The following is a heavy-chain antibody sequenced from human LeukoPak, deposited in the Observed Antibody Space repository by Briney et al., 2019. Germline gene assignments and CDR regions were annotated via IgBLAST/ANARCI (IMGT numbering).Heavy chain of an antibody. CDR3: ARSEAAAGLFDY. Sequence: SVKVSCKASGGTFSSYAISWVRQAPGQGLEWMGGIIPIFGTANYARKFQGRVTITADESTSTAYMELSSLRSEDTAVYYCARSEAAAGLFDYWGQGTLVTVSS. CDR2: IIPIFGTA. CDR1: GGTFSSYA. J-gene: IGHJ4*02. V-gene: IGHV1-69*13. D-gene: IGHD6-13*01.